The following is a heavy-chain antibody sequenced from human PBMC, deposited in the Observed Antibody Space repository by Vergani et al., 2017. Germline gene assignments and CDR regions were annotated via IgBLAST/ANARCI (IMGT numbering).Heavy chain of an antibody. Sequence: VQLVESGGGVVQPGTSLRLSCVVSGFALNRHAMYWVRQAPGKGLEYVSAISSNGGSTYYANSVKDRFTISRDNSKNTLFLQMGSLRAEDMAVYYCARDPALEMATTNYYYGMDVWGQGTTVTVSS. CDR1: GFALNRHA. CDR2: ISSNGGST. CDR3: ARDPALEMATTNYYYGMDV. V-gene: IGHV3-64*01. J-gene: IGHJ6*02. D-gene: IGHD5-24*01.